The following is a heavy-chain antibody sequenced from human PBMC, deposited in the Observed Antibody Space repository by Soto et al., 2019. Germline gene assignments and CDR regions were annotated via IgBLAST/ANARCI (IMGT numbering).Heavy chain of an antibody. CDR1: GFTFSNAW. V-gene: IGHV3-15*07. CDR2: IKSKTDGGTT. D-gene: IGHD3-22*01. CDR3: TTNYYDSSALIDY. J-gene: IGHJ4*02. Sequence: EVQLVESGGGLVKPGGSLRLSCAASGFTFSNAWMNWVRQAPGKGLEWVGRIKSKTDGGTTDYAATVQGSFTISRDDSKNTLYLQMNSLKTEDTAVYYCTTNYYDSSALIDYWGQGTLVTVSS.